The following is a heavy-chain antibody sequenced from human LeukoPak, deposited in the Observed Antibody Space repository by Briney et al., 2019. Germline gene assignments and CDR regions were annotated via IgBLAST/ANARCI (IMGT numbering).Heavy chain of an antibody. CDR1: GYTFTSYY. J-gene: IGHJ5*02. CDR2: INPGGGST. V-gene: IGHV1-46*01. CDR3: ATSSPAMYSSSWYSYNWFDP. Sequence: ASVKVSCKASGYTFTSYYMHWVRQAPGQGLEWMGIINPGGGSTSYAQKFQGRVTMTRDMSTSTVYMELSSLRSEDTAVYYCATSSPAMYSSSWYSYNWFDPWGQGTLVTVSS. D-gene: IGHD6-13*01.